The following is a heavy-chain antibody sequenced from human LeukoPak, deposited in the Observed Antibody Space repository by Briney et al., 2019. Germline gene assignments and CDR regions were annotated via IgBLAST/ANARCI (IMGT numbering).Heavy chain of an antibody. CDR2: IYYSGST. J-gene: IGHJ2*01. V-gene: IGHV4-59*12. CDR3: ARDFPYSSGWNYWYFDL. D-gene: IGHD6-19*01. Sequence: SETLSLTCTVSGGSISSYYWSWIRQPPGKGLEWIGYIYYSGSTNYNPSLKSRVTISVDTSKNQFSLKLSSVTAADTAVYYCARDFPYSSGWNYWYFDLWGRGTLVTVSS. CDR1: GGSISSYY.